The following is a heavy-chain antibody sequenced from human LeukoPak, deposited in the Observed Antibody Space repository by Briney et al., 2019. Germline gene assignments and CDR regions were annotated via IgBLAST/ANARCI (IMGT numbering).Heavy chain of an antibody. J-gene: IGHJ4*02. Sequence: NPGGSLRLSCAASRITFSSYSMNCVRQAPGKGLEWVSSISSSGNYIYYADSVKGRFTISRDNAKNSLYLQMNSLRAEDTAVYYCARDSIQQQLVLEDIGYPYYFEHWGQGTLVTVSS. V-gene: IGHV3-21*01. CDR3: ARDSIQQQLVLEDIGYPYYFEH. D-gene: IGHD6-13*01. CDR2: ISSSGNYI. CDR1: RITFSSYS.